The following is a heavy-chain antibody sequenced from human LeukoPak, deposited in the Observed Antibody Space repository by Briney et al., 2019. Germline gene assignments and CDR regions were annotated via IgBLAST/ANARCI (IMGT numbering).Heavy chain of an antibody. Sequence: SETLSLTCTVSSGSISGSYYWSWIRQPAGKGLEWIGRIYASGSTNYDPSLKSRVTISVDKSNNQFSLMVTSVTAADTAVYYCARGKQNAVDYWGQGILVAVSS. CDR1: SGSISGSYY. D-gene: IGHD1-1*01. V-gene: IGHV4-4*07. CDR2: IYASGST. J-gene: IGHJ4*02. CDR3: ARGKQNAVDY.